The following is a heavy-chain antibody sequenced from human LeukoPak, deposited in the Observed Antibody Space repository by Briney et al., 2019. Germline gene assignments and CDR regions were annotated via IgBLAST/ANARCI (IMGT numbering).Heavy chain of an antibody. CDR1: GDSVSSNSAA. CDR3: AREVEAVAGQLRFLEWLLGASFDY. Sequence: SQTLSLTCAISGDSVSSNSAAWNWIRQSPSRGLEWLGRTYYRSKWYNDYAVSVKSRITINPDTSKNQFSLQLNSVTPEDTAVYYCAREVEAVAGQLRFLEWLLGASFDYWGQGTLVTVSS. D-gene: IGHD3-3*01. V-gene: IGHV6-1*01. J-gene: IGHJ4*02. CDR2: TYYRSKWYN.